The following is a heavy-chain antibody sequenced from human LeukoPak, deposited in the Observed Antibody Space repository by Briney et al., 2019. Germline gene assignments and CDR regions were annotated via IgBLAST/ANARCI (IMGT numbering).Heavy chain of an antibody. V-gene: IGHV5-51*01. D-gene: IGHD1-26*01. CDR3: GMSGDRVPLQDDVFDV. CDR1: GYSFTSYC. CDR2: VYPGDSGP. Sequence: GESLKISCRVAGYSFTSYCIGWERQMPGKGLEWMGIVYPGDSGPTYSPSFQGQVTISVDKSINTAYLQRSSLQASDTAMYYCGMSGDRVPLQDDVFDVWGQGTMVTVS. J-gene: IGHJ3*01.